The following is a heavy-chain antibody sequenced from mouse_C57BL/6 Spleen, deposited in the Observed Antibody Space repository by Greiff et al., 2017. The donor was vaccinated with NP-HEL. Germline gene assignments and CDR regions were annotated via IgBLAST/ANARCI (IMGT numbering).Heavy chain of an antibody. V-gene: IGHV1-53*01. CDR2: INPSNGGT. CDR3: ATGGYGNYPWFAY. CDR1: GYTFTSYW. J-gene: IGHJ3*01. Sequence: QVQLQQPGAELVKPGASVKLSCKASGYTFTSYWMHWVKQRPGQGLEWIGNINPSNGGTNYNEKFKSKATLTVDKSSSTAYMQLSSLTSEDSAVYYCATGGYGNYPWFAYWGQGTLVTVSA. D-gene: IGHD2-1*01.